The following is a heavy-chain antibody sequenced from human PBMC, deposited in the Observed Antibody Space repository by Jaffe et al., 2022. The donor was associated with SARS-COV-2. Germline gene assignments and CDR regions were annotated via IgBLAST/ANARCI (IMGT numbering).Heavy chain of an antibody. CDR3: AKDNRQQLVRGKAVAGSGGWFDP. Sequence: EVQLLESGGGLVQPGGSLRLSCAASGFTFSSYAMSWVRQAPGKGLEWVSAISGSGGSTYYADSVKGRFTISRDNSKNTLYLQMNSLRAEDTAVYYCAKDNRQQLVRGKAVAGSGGWFDPWGQGTLVTVSS. CDR1: GFTFSSYA. CDR2: ISGSGGST. J-gene: IGHJ5*02. V-gene: IGHV3-23*01. D-gene: IGHD6-13*01.